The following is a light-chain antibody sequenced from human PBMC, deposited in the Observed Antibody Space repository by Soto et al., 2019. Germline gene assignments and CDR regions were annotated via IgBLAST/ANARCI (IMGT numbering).Light chain of an antibody. CDR3: QQYNSYPLT. V-gene: IGKV1-5*01. J-gene: IGKJ4*01. CDR1: QSISSW. Sequence: DIQMTQSPSTLSASVGDRVTITCRASQSISSWLAWFQQKPGKAPKLLIYDASNFESGVPSRFSGSESGTEFTLTINSLHPDDFATYYCQQYNSYPLTFGGGTKVELK. CDR2: DAS.